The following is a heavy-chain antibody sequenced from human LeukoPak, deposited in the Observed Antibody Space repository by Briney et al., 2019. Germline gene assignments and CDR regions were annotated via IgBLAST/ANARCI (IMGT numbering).Heavy chain of an antibody. J-gene: IGHJ4*02. CDR2: IKQDGSEK. Sequence: GGSLRLSCAASGFTFDDYAMHWVRHAPGKGLEWVANIKQDGSEKYYVDSVKGRFTISRDNAKNSLYLQMNSLRAEDTAVYYCARVSVAGTCFDYWGQGTLVTVSS. V-gene: IGHV3-7*01. CDR1: GFTFDDYA. CDR3: ARVSVAGTCFDY. D-gene: IGHD6-19*01.